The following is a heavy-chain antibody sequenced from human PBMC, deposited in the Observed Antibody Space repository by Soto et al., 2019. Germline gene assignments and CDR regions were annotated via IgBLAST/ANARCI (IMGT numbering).Heavy chain of an antibody. CDR2: IRSKANSYAT. Sequence: EVQLEESGGGLVQPGGSLKLSCAASGFTFSGSAMHWVRQASGKGLEWVGRIRSKANSYATAYAASVTGRFTISRDDSKTTAYLQMNSLKTEDTAVYYCTRHVSAYGFDYWGQGTLVTVSS. D-gene: IGHD4-17*01. J-gene: IGHJ4*02. V-gene: IGHV3-73*01. CDR1: GFTFSGSA. CDR3: TRHVSAYGFDY.